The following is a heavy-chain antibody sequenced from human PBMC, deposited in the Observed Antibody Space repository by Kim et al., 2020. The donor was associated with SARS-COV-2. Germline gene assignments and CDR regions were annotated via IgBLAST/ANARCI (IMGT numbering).Heavy chain of an antibody. Sequence: GGSLRLSCAASGFIFTTYNMNWVRQAPGKGLEWVSAISSSSSIIYYADSVKGRFTISRDNAKNSLYLQMNSLRDEDTAVYYCASMYTNQYGMDVWGQGTTVTVSS. D-gene: IGHD2-2*02. CDR2: ISSSSSII. V-gene: IGHV3-48*02. J-gene: IGHJ6*02. CDR1: GFIFTTYN. CDR3: ASMYTNQYGMDV.